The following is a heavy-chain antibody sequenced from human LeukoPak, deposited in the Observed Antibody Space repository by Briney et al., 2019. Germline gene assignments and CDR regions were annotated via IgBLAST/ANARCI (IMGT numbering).Heavy chain of an antibody. D-gene: IGHD3-22*01. CDR3: ARDLSYSRDDAFDL. CDR2: IKRDGSEK. V-gene: IGHV3-7*01. CDR1: GFTFSDHS. J-gene: IGHJ3*01. Sequence: GGSLRLSCVASGFTFSDHSMMWVRQAPGKGLEWVANIKRDGSEKNYVDSVKGRFTISRDDAKDSLYLQMSSLRADDTAVYYCARDLSYSRDDAFDLWGQGTMVTVSS.